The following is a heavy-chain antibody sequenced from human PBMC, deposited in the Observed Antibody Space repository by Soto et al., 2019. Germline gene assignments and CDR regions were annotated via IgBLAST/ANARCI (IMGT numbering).Heavy chain of an antibody. CDR2: IHPNSDGT. CDR3: ASVKNSIAAAGTDFYY. Sequence: RASVKVSCKASGYTFTVYYMHWVRQAPGQGLEWMGWIHPNSDGTNYAQKFQGWVTMTRDTSISTAYMELSRLKSDDTAVYYCASVKNSIAAAGTDFYYCGQGTLVIVSS. CDR1: GYTFTVYY. V-gene: IGHV1-2*04. J-gene: IGHJ4*02. D-gene: IGHD6-13*01.